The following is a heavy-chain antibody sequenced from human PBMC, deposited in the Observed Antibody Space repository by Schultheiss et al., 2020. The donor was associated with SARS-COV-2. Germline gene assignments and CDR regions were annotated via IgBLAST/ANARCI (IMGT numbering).Heavy chain of an antibody. D-gene: IGHD3-10*01. V-gene: IGHV1-69*04. J-gene: IGHJ4*02. CDR2: IIPILGIA. CDR1: GYSFTSYG. Sequence: SVKVSCKASGYSFTSYGISWVRQAPGQGLEWMGRIIPILGIANYAQKFQGRVTITADKSTSTAYMELSSLRSEDTAVYYCARVHYYGSGSYHDYWGQGTLVTVSS. CDR3: ARVHYYGSGSYHDY.